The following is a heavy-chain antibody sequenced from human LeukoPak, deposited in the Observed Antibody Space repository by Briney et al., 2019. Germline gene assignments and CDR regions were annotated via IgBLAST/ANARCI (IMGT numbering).Heavy chain of an antibody. V-gene: IGHV3-9*01. Sequence: PGGSLRLSCAASGFTFDDYAMHWVRQAPGKGLEWVSGISWNSGSIGYADSVKGRFTISRDNAKNSLYLQMNSLRAEDTALYYCAKDGDSSGYSIDYWGQGTLVTVSS. D-gene: IGHD3-22*01. CDR2: ISWNSGSI. J-gene: IGHJ4*02. CDR3: AKDGDSSGYSIDY. CDR1: GFTFDDYA.